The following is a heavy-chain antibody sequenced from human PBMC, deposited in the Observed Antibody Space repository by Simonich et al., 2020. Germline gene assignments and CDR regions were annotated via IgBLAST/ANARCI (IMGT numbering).Heavy chain of an antibody. CDR3: ASSKLATIDY. CDR1: GYTFTGYY. CDR2: INPNSGGK. D-gene: IGHD5-12*01. V-gene: IGHV1-2*02. Sequence: QVQLVQSGAEVKKPGASVKVSCKASGYTFTGYYMHWLRQAPGQGLEWKGWINPNSGGKNYAQKFQGRVTRTRDTSISTAYMELSRLRSDDTAVYYCASSKLATIDYWGQGTLVTVSS. J-gene: IGHJ4*02.